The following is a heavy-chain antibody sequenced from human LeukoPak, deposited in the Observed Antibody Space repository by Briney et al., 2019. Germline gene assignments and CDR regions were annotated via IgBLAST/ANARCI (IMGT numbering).Heavy chain of an antibody. CDR1: GFIFSNYC. Sequence: GGALRLSWAASGFIFSNYCMHWVRQAPGKGLEWVALIWYDGRNKYYVDSVKGRFPISRDNSKNTLYLQMNSLTAEDTAVYYCAGGGYDYGEGDYWGQGTLVTVSS. V-gene: IGHV3-33*01. D-gene: IGHD4-17*01. CDR2: IWYDGRNK. J-gene: IGHJ4*02. CDR3: AGGGYDYGEGDY.